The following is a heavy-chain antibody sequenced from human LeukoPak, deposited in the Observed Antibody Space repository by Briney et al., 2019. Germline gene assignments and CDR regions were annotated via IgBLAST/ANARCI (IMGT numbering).Heavy chain of an antibody. CDR2: IYHSGNT. Sequence: SETLSLTCALYRGSFSNYYWNWIRQTPGQGLEWIGQIYHSGNTDYNPSLKSRVSISIDTSKNLFSLALSSVTAADTAVYYCARGGAVNGFDVWGQGTRVTVSS. V-gene: IGHV4-34*01. CDR1: RGSFSNYY. D-gene: IGHD6-19*01. CDR3: ARGGAVNGFDV. J-gene: IGHJ3*01.